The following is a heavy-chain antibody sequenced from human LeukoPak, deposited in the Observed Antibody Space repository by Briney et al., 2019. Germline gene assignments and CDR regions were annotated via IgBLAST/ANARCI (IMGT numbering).Heavy chain of an antibody. V-gene: IGHV4-34*01. CDR3: ARGCFESRQQWLVRGNWFDP. Sequence: SETLSLTCAVYGGSFSGYYWSWIRQPPGKGLEWIGEINHSESTNYNPSLKSRVTISVDTSKNQFSLKLSSVTAADTAVYYCARGCFESRQQWLVRGNWFDPWGQGTLVTVSS. J-gene: IGHJ5*02. CDR1: GGSFSGYY. CDR2: INHSEST. D-gene: IGHD6-19*01.